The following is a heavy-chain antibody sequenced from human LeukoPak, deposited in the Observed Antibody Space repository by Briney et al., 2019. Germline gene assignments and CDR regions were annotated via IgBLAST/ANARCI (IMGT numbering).Heavy chain of an antibody. CDR3: ARVNSGLTIFGVDPYHDAFDI. J-gene: IGHJ3*02. Sequence: GGSLRLSCAASGFTFSSYSMNWVRQAPGKGLEWVSSISSSSSYIYYADSVKGRFTISRDNAKNSLYLQMNSLRAEDTAVYYCARVNSGLTIFGVDPYHDAFDIWGQGTMVTVSS. CDR1: GFTFSSYS. CDR2: ISSSSSYI. V-gene: IGHV3-21*01. D-gene: IGHD3-3*01.